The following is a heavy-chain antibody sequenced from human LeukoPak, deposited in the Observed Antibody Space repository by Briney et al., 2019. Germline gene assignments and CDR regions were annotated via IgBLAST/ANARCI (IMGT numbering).Heavy chain of an antibody. CDR3: ARASSVASNWFDP. CDR1: GFXFSNFG. V-gene: IGHV3-21*06. Sequence: PGGSLRLSCAASGFXFSNFGINWVRQAPGKGLEWVSFTDTSGSYIYYGDSVKGRFTISRDNAKNFLFLQMNGLRAEDTAVYHCARASSVASNWFDPWGQGTLVTVSS. J-gene: IGHJ5*02. D-gene: IGHD5/OR15-5a*01. CDR2: TDTSGSYI.